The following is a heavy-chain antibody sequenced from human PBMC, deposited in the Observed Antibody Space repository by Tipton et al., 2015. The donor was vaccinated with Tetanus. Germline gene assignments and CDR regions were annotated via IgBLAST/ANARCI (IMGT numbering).Heavy chain of an antibody. CDR1: GGSISSDGAY. CDR2: ISNSGST. V-gene: IGHV4-31*03. CDR3: ARDRGVRGGYYYYHGMDV. D-gene: IGHD3-10*01. J-gene: IGHJ6*02. Sequence: TLSLTCTVSGGSISSDGAYWSWIRQHPGEGLEWIGYISNSGSTYYNPSLKSRVTISVDTSRKQISLKVNSVTAADTAVYYCARDRGVRGGYYYYHGMDVWGQGTTVPVSS.